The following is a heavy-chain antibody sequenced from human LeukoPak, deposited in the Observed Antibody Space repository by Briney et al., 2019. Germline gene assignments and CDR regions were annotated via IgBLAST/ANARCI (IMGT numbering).Heavy chain of an antibody. J-gene: IGHJ6*02. CDR1: GFTFSSYA. CDR2: ISGSGGST. D-gene: IGHD6-6*01. V-gene: IGHV3-23*01. Sequence: GGSLRLSCAASGFTFSSYAMSWVRQAPGKGLEWVSLISGSGGSTYYADSVRGRFTISRDNSKNTLYLQMNRLRVEDTAVYYCAKGNIAARQDIMDVWGQGTTVTVSS. CDR3: AKGNIAARQDIMDV.